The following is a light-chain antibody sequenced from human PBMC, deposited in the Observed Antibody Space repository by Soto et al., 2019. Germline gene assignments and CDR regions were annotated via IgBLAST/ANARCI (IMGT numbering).Light chain of an antibody. CDR1: QIITTY. J-gene: IGKJ4*01. Sequence: DIQMTQSPSSLSASLGDRVTITCRASQIITTYLHWYQQKPGKAPRLLIYSASSLQSGVPSRFSGSGTGADFTLTISSLQPEDFATYYCRQTYSIPRTFGGGTKVQI. CDR3: RQTYSIPRT. CDR2: SAS. V-gene: IGKV1-39*01.